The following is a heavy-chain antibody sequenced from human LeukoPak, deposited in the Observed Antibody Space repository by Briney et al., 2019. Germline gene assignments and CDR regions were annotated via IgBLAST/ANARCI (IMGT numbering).Heavy chain of an antibody. D-gene: IGHD2-15*01. CDR2: INPNSGGT. V-gene: IGHV1-2*02. CDR3: ARGGFGARLGYCKTETCSGLLDY. Sequence: ASVKVSCKASGYTFTGYYMHWVRQAPGQGLEWMGWINPNSGGTKYAQKFQGRVTMTRDTSISTAYMELSRLRSDDTAVYYCARGGFGARLGYCKTETCSGLLDYWGQGTLVTVSS. CDR1: GYTFTGYY. J-gene: IGHJ4*02.